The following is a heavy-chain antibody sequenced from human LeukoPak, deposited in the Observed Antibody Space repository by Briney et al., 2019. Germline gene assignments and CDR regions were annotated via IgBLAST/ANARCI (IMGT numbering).Heavy chain of an antibody. Sequence: PGGSLRLSCAASGFIFSDYEMNWVRQAPGKGLEWVSYISSRGTTIYYADSVKGRFTISRDNAKNSLYLQMNRLRAEDTAVYYCARVTDWYIDYWGQGTLVTVSS. J-gene: IGHJ4*02. V-gene: IGHV3-48*03. CDR2: ISSRGTTI. CDR1: GFIFSDYE. CDR3: ARVTDWYIDY. D-gene: IGHD2-21*01.